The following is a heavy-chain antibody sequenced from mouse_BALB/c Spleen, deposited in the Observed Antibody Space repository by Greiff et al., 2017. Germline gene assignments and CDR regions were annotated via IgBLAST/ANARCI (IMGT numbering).Heavy chain of an antibody. Sequence: LQQPGSELVRPGASVKLSCKASGYTFTSYWMHWVKQRPGQGLEWIGNIYPGSGSTNYDEKFKSKATLTVDTSSSTAYMQLSSLTSEDSAVYYCTNLLSFADWGQGTLVTVSA. D-gene: IGHD2-1*01. CDR3: TNLLSFAD. CDR1: GYTFTSYW. V-gene: IGHV1S22*01. J-gene: IGHJ3*01. CDR2: IYPGSGST.